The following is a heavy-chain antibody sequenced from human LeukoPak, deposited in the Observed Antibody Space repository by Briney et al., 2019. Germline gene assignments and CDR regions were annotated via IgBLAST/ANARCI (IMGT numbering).Heavy chain of an antibody. CDR3: ARDATYCYDSSGYYFDY. J-gene: IGHJ4*02. D-gene: IGHD3-22*01. Sequence: ASVKVSCKASGYTFTSYYMHWVRQAPGQGLEWMGIINPSGGSTSYAQKFQGRVTITTDESTSTAYMELSSLRSEDTAVYYCARDATYCYDSSGYYFDYWGQGTLVTVSS. CDR1: GYTFTSYY. V-gene: IGHV1-46*01. CDR2: INPSGGST.